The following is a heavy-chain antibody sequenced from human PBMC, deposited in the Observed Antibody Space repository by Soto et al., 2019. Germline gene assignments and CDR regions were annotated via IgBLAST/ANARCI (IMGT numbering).Heavy chain of an antibody. CDR3: AKRRGAGGHFDY. CDR2: VSIGGST. CDR1: GFTFSSYA. V-gene: IGHV3-23*01. Sequence: DVQLLESGGGLVQPEGSLRLSCAASGFTFSSYAMGWVRQGPGKGLEWVAVVSIGGSTHYADSVRGRFTISRDNSKNTLSLHKNSLTAEDTAVYFCAKRRGAGGHFDYWGQGALGTVSS. J-gene: IGHJ4*02. D-gene: IGHD2-15*01.